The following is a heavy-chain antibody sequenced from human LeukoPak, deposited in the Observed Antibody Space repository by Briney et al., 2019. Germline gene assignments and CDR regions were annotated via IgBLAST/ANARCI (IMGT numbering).Heavy chain of an antibody. J-gene: IGHJ6*03. CDR3: ARAANYYYYVDV. CDR1: GFTFSSYS. CDR2: ISSSSSYI. Sequence: GGSLRLSCAASGFTFSSYSMNWVRQAPGKGLEWVSSISSSSSYIYYADSVKGRFTISRDNAKNSLYLQMNSLRAEDTAVYYCARAANYYYYVDVWGKGTTVTVSS. V-gene: IGHV3-21*01.